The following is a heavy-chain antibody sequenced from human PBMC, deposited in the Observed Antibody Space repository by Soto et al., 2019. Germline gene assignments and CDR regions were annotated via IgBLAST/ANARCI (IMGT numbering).Heavy chain of an antibody. V-gene: IGHV1-3*04. CDR2: INTGKGNT. CDR3: ARGEDV. CDR1: GYTFTSYA. J-gene: IGHJ6*02. Sequence: ASVKVSCQASGYTFTSYALHWVRQAPGQGLEWMGWINTGKGNTKNSQKFQGRVTITRDTSASTAYMELSSLRSEDTAVYYCARGEDVWGQGTTVTVSS.